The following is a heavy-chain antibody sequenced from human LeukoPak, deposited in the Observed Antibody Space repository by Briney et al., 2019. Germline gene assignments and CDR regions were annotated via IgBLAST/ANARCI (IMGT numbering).Heavy chain of an antibody. CDR3: ARGRAGITIFGVPTQPIDY. D-gene: IGHD3-3*01. CDR2: IYYSGST. V-gene: IGHV4-59*01. Sequence: SETLSLTCTVSGGSISSYYWSWIRQPPGKALEGIGYIYYSGSTNYNRSLKSRVTISVDTSKNQFSLKLSSVTAADTAVYYCARGRAGITIFGVPTQPIDYWGQGTLVTVSS. CDR1: GGSISSYY. J-gene: IGHJ4*02.